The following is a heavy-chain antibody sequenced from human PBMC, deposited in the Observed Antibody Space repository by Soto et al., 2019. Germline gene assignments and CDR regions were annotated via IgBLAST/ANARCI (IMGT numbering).Heavy chain of an antibody. J-gene: IGHJ4*02. V-gene: IGHV1-46*01. CDR1: GYAFTNYN. CDR2: VNPGRGTA. D-gene: IGHD3-22*01. Sequence: SVKVSCKGSGYAFTNYNIHCVLQAPGQGLQWMGEVNPGRGTAGYAETFQGRVTMTRNASTRTVYMVLTRLTPEDTAIYYCAKIASPAKTFFDYWAQGSLVTVSS. CDR3: AKIASPAKTFFDY.